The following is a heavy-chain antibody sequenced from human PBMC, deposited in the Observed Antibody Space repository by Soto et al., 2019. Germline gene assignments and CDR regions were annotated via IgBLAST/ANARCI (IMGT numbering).Heavy chain of an antibody. D-gene: IGHD3-16*01. J-gene: IGHJ4*02. CDR3: ARGLRRYNDVSGVDY. V-gene: IGHV1-69*13. CDR2: IIPIFGTA. CDR1: GGTFSSYA. Sequence: SVTVSCKSSGGTFSSYAISRVRQAPGPGLEWMGGIIPIFGTANYAQKFQGRVTITADEPTSTAYMELISLSSEDTDVYYCARGLRRYNDVSGVDYWGQGTRVTVSS.